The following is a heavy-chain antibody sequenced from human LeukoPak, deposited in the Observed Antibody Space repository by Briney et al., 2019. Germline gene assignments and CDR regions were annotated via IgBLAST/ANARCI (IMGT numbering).Heavy chain of an antibody. D-gene: IGHD3-22*01. Sequence: PGGPLRLSCAASGFTFSSYAMSWVRQAPGKGLEWVSGISTSGGSTGYADSVRGRFTISRDNPGNTLYMEMNSLRGEDTAVYYCAIMHPYYDGSGYWVQWGQGTLVTVSS. CDR3: AIMHPYYDGSGYWVQ. CDR2: ISTSGGST. CDR1: GFTFSSYA. V-gene: IGHV3-23*01. J-gene: IGHJ4*02.